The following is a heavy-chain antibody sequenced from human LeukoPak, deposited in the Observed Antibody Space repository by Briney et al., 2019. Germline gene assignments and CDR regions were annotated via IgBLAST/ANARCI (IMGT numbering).Heavy chain of an antibody. V-gene: IGHV3-21*01. J-gene: IGHJ4*02. CDR1: GFTFSSYS. CDR2: ISSSGSYI. D-gene: IGHD6-13*01. CDR3: ARVGSSADY. Sequence: GGSLRLSCAASGFTFSSYSMNWVRQAPGKGLEWVSSISSSGSYIHYADSLKGRFTISRDNTKNSLYLQMNSLRAEDTAVYYCARVGSSADYWGQGTLVTVSS.